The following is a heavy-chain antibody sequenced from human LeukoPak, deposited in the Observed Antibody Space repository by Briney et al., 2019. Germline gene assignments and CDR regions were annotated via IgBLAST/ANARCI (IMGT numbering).Heavy chain of an antibody. CDR3: ARGTFHFDY. V-gene: IGHV4-59*08. J-gene: IGHJ4*02. Sequence: PSETLSLTCTVSGGSISGYYWSWIRQPPGKGLEWIGYIYYSGSTDYNPSLKSRVTISVDTSKNQFSLKLSSVTAADTAVYYCARGTFHFDYWGQGTLVTVSS. CDR2: IYYSGST. D-gene: IGHD2/OR15-2a*01. CDR1: GGSISGYY.